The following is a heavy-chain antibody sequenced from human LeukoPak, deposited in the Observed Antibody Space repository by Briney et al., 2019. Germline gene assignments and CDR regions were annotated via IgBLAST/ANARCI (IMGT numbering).Heavy chain of an antibody. CDR2: INPNSGGT. V-gene: IGHV1-2*02. D-gene: IGHD1-26*01. J-gene: IGHJ5*02. Sequence: ASVTVSCKASGYTFTGYYMHWVRQAPGQGLEWMGWINPNSGGTNYAQKFQGRVTMTRDTSISTAYMELSRLRSDDTAVYYCARDRNTPIVGLSRGFDPWGQGTLVTVSS. CDR1: GYTFTGYY. CDR3: ARDRNTPIVGLSRGFDP.